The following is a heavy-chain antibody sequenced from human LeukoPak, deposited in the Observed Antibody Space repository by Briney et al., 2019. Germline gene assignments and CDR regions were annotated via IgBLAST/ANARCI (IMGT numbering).Heavy chain of an antibody. D-gene: IGHD6-25*01. CDR1: GFTFSSYG. V-gene: IGHV3-30*18. Sequence: PGGSLRLSCAASGFTFSSYGMHWVRQAPGKGLEWVAVISYDGSNKYYADSVKGRFTISRDNSKNTLYLQMNSLRAEDTAVYYCAKEGAAAAHPFDYWGQGTLVTVSS. CDR3: AKEGAAAAHPFDY. J-gene: IGHJ4*02. CDR2: ISYDGSNK.